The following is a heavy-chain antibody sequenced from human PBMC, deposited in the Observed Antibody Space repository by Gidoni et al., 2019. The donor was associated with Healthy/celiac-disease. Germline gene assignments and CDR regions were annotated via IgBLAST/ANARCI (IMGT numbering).Heavy chain of an antibody. V-gene: IGHV4-39*01. Sequence: QLQLQESGPGLVKPSETLSLTCTVSGGSISSSSYYWGWIRQPPGKGLEWIGSIYYSGSTYYNPSLKSRVTISVDTSKNQFSLKLSSVTAADTAVYYCARLTPVDIVATTNGHFDYWGQGTLVTVSS. CDR3: ARLTPVDIVATTNGHFDY. CDR1: GGSISSSSYY. D-gene: IGHD5-12*01. J-gene: IGHJ4*02. CDR2: IYYSGST.